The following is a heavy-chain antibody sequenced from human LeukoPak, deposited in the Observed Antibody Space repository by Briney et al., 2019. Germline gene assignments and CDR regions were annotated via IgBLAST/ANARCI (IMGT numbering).Heavy chain of an antibody. CDR3: AQSVSSTSRYYFDY. CDR2: ISGSGGST. V-gene: IGHV3-23*01. D-gene: IGHD2-2*01. Sequence: AGGSLRLSCAASGFTFSSYAMSWVRQAPGKGLEWVSTISGSGGSTYYADSVKGRFTISRDNSKNTLYLQMNSLRAEDTAVYYCAQSVSSTSRYYFDYWGQGTLVTVSS. J-gene: IGHJ4*02. CDR1: GFTFSSYA.